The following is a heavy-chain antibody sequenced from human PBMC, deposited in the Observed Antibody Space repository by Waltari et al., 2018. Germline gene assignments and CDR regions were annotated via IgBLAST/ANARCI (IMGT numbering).Heavy chain of an antibody. Sequence: QVQLVQSGAEVKKPGASVKVACKASGYTFTSYAMHWVRQAPGQRLEWMGWINAGNGNTKYSQKFQGRVTITRDTSASTAYMELSSLRSEDTAVYYCARGGGSRWANYGMDVWGQGTTVTVSS. J-gene: IGHJ6*02. V-gene: IGHV1-3*01. CDR2: INAGNGNT. CDR1: GYTFTSYA. CDR3: ARGGGSRWANYGMDV. D-gene: IGHD3-16*01.